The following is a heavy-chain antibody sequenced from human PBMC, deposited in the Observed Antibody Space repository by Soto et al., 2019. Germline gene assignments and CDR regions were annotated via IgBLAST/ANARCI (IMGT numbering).Heavy chain of an antibody. CDR3: ARGGARIDS. V-gene: IGHV4-59*11. CDR1: GGSISLHY. CDR2: IYFSGST. Sequence: SETLSLTCTVSGGSISLHYWSWIRQPPGKGLEWIGYIYFSGSTNYNPSLKSRVTISVDTSKNQFSLKLSSVTAADTAVYFCARGGARIDSWGQGTLATVSS. J-gene: IGHJ4*02. D-gene: IGHD1-26*01.